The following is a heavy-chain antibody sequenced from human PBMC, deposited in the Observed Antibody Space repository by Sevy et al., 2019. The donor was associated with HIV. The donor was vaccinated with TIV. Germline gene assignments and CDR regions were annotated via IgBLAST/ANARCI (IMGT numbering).Heavy chain of an antibody. J-gene: IGHJ4*02. CDR3: ARVGLHDSSGYYLFDY. CDR1: GYTFTSYA. V-gene: IGHV7-4-1*02. D-gene: IGHD3-22*01. CDR2: INTNTGNP. Sequence: ASVKVSCKASGYTFTSYAMNWVRQAPGQGLEWMGWINTNTGNPTYAQGFTGRFVFSLDTSVSTAYLQISSLKAEDTAGYYCARVGLHDSSGYYLFDYWGQGTLVTVSS.